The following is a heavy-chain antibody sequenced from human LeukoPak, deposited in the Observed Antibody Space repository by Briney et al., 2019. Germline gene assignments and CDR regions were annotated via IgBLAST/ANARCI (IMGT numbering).Heavy chain of an antibody. CDR1: GFTLSSYW. CDR2: LYSDGSIT. J-gene: IGHJ4*02. V-gene: IGHV3-74*01. D-gene: IGHD2-21*02. CDR3: IREDCGGDCYTDF. Sequence: GGALRLSCAASGFTLSSYWLHWVRQTPGKGLVWVSRLYSDGSITNYADSVKGRFTISRDNAKNTLYLQMNSLRAEDTALYYCIREDCGGDCYTDFWGQGTLVTVSS.